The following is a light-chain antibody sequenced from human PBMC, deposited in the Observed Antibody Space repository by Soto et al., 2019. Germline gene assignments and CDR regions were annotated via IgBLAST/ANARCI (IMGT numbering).Light chain of an antibody. CDR2: EVS. Sequence: QSVLTQPASVSGSPGQSITISCTGTSSDVGGYNYVSWYQQHPGKAPKLMIYEVSNRPSGVSDRFSGSKSGNTASLTVSGLQAEDEADYYCCSYAGSNNFPYVFGTGTKVTVL. V-gene: IGLV2-8*01. CDR1: SSDVGGYNY. J-gene: IGLJ1*01. CDR3: CSYAGSNNFPYV.